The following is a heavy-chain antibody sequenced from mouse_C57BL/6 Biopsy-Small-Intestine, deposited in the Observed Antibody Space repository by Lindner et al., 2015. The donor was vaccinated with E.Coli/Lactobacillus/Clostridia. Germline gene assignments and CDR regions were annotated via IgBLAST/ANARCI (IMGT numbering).Heavy chain of an antibody. CDR3: SYGNYF. Sequence: VQLQESGPELVKPGASVKISCKASAYSFSGYYMNWVKQSPEKGLEWIGEINPSTGSATYNQKFKAKATLTVDKSSRTAYMQLKSLTSEDSAVYYCSYGNYFWGQGTTLTVSS. J-gene: IGHJ2*01. D-gene: IGHD2-1*01. CDR2: INPSTGSA. CDR1: AYSFSGYY. V-gene: IGHV1-42*01.